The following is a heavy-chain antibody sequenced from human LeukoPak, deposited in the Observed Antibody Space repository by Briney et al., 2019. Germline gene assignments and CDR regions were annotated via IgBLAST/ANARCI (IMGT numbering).Heavy chain of an antibody. D-gene: IGHD3-3*01. CDR2: ISGSGGST. Sequence: GGSLRLSCAASGFTFSSYAMSWVRQAPGKGLEWVSAISGSGGSTYYADSVKGRFTISRDNSKNTLYLQMNSLRAEDTAVYYCAKDGSITIFGVVIMYYFDYWGQGTLVTVSS. CDR1: GFTFSSYA. V-gene: IGHV3-23*01. J-gene: IGHJ4*02. CDR3: AKDGSITIFGVVIMYYFDY.